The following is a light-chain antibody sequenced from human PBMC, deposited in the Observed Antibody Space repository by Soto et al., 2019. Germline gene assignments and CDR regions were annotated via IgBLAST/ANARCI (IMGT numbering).Light chain of an antibody. CDR1: QSVSSVY. J-gene: IGKJ1*01. Sequence: EIVLTQSPGTLSLSPGERATLSCRASQSVSSVYLAWYQQKPGQAPRLLIHGASTRATGIPDRFSGTGSGTDFNLTISRLEPEDFAVYYCQQCRGSRTFGQGTKVAIK. CDR2: GAS. CDR3: QQCRGSRT. V-gene: IGKV3-20*01.